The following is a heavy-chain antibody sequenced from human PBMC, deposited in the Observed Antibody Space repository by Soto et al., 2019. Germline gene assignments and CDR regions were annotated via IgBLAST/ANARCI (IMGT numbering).Heavy chain of an antibody. V-gene: IGHV4-31*03. Sequence: QVQLQESGPGLVKPLQTLSLTCTVSGGSISSGGYYWSWIGQHPGKGLGWIGYIYYSGGTYYNPSLKSRVTISVDTSKNQFSLKLSSVTAADTAVYYCARTAYSSSWYPDYCGQGTLVTVSS. D-gene: IGHD6-13*01. CDR2: IYYSGGT. CDR3: ARTAYSSSWYPDY. J-gene: IGHJ4*02. CDR1: GGSISSGGYY.